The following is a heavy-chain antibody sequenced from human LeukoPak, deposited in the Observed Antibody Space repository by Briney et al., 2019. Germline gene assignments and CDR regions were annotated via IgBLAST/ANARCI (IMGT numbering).Heavy chain of an antibody. J-gene: IGHJ6*02. D-gene: IGHD3-16*02. CDR1: GGSISSYY. CDR2: IYYNGIT. CDR3: TRHDAVPVIGHGMGV. V-gene: IGHV4-59*08. Sequence: SETLSLTCTVSGGSISSYYWSWIRQPPGKGLEWVGYIYYNGITDYNPSLERRVTISVDTSKNQVSLKLSSVTAADTAVYYCTRHDAVPVIGHGMGVWGQGTTVTVSS.